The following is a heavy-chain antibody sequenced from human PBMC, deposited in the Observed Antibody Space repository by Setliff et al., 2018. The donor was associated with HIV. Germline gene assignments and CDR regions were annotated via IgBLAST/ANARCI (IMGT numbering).Heavy chain of an antibody. CDR1: GFTFGSYW. CDR2: IKQDGSEK. V-gene: IGHV3-7*01. D-gene: IGHD4-17*01. J-gene: IGHJ2*01. CDR3: ARDPYPYADYGDWYSDL. Sequence: GGSLRLSCAASGFTFGSYWMSWVRQAPGKGLEWVANIKQDGSEKYYVDSVKGRFTISRDNAKNSLYLQMNSLRAEDTAAYYCARDPYPYADYGDWYSDLWGRGTLVTVS.